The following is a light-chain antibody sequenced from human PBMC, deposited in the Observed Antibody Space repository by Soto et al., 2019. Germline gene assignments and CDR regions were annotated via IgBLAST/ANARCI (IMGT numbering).Light chain of an antibody. CDR2: VAS. CDR3: QQSYSMPVT. CDR1: QSIITY. J-gene: IGKJ4*01. V-gene: IGKV1-39*01. Sequence: IQMTQSPSSLSASGGDTVTITCRASQSIITYLSWYQQKPGKAPKSLIYVASNLQSGVPSRFSGSGSGTEFTLTINSLQPEDFATYYCQQSYSMPVTFGGGTKVDIK.